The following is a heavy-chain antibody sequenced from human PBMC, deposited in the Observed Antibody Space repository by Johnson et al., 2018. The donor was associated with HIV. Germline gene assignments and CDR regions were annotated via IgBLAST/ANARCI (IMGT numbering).Heavy chain of an antibody. D-gene: IGHD3-22*01. Sequence: QVQLVESGGGVVQPGRSLRLSCAASGFTFSSYAMHGVRQAPGKGLEWVAVISYDGSNKYCADSVKGRFTISRDNSKNTLYLQMNSLRAEDTAVYYCARDRAHYYDSSGYYESGAFDIWGQGTMVTVSS. J-gene: IGHJ3*02. CDR2: ISYDGSNK. V-gene: IGHV3-30-3*01. CDR3: ARDRAHYYDSSGYYESGAFDI. CDR1: GFTFSSYA.